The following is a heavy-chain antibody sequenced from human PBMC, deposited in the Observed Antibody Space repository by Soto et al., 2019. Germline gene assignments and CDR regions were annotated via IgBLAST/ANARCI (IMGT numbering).Heavy chain of an antibody. CDR2: IYYSGST. CDR1: GGSISSGGYY. Sequence: VQLQESGPGLVKPSQTLSLTCTVSGGSISSGGYYWSWIRQHPGKGLEWIGYIYYSGSTYYNPSLKSRVTISVDTSKNQFSLKLSSVTAADTAVYYCARGRLARMIVRGYFDLWGRGTLVTVSS. D-gene: IGHD3-22*01. CDR3: ARGRLARMIVRGYFDL. V-gene: IGHV4-31*03. J-gene: IGHJ2*01.